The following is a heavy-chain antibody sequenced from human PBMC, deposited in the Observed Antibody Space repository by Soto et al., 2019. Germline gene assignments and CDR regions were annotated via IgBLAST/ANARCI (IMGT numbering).Heavy chain of an antibody. D-gene: IGHD6-13*01. CDR3: AREGSSTWTYSFDF. J-gene: IGHJ4*02. Sequence: SHTLSLTRAISGHSVPSNIASWNTGRQSTSRGLEWLGRTNNSSKWYTDYATSGKSRISINPDTSKNQVSLQLNSVAPADTDVYYCAREGSSTWTYSFDFWGQGILVTVSS. V-gene: IGHV6-1*01. CDR2: TNNSSKWYT. CDR1: GHSVPSNIAS.